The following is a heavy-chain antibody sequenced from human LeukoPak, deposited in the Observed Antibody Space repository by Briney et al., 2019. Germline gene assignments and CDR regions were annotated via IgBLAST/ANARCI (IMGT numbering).Heavy chain of an antibody. CDR2: IWSDESNK. CDR3: ARGVVGATTGWYFDL. J-gene: IGHJ2*01. V-gene: IGHV3-33*01. Sequence: GGSLRLSCAASGFXFRSYGMHWVRQAPGKGLEWVAVIWSDESNKYYADSVKGRFTISRDNFKNTLYLHMNRLRAEDTTVYYCARGVVGATTGWYFDLWGRGTLVTVSS. CDR1: GFXFRSYG. D-gene: IGHD1-26*01.